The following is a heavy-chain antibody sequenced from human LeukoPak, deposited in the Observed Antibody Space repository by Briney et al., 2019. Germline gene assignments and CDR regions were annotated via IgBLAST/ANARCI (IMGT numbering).Heavy chain of an antibody. CDR3: TRRGGSDGWGAFDV. CDR2: IRGSGDVT. J-gene: IGHJ3*01. V-gene: IGHV3-23*01. Sequence: GSLRLSCEASGFTFSNNVMNWVRQAPGKGLEWVSSIRGSGDVTYYADPVKGRFTISRDNSKNTLFLQMNDLTREDTAIFYCTRRGGSDGWGAFDVWGQGTMVTVSS. D-gene: IGHD5-24*01. CDR1: GFTFSNNV.